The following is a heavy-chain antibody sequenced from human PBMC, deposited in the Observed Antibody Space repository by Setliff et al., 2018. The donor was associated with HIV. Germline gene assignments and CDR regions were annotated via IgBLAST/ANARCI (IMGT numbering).Heavy chain of an antibody. J-gene: IGHJ3*02. CDR3: GTDVPYTGGGALDI. Sequence: GGSLRLSCAASGFTFSNVWMTWVRQAPGKGLEWVGHIKSETYGGTTDYAAPVEGRFTISRDDSKKTLYLQMNSLKSEDTAVYYCGTDVPYTGGGALDIWGQGTMVTVSS. CDR2: IKSETYGGTT. D-gene: IGHD2-2*02. V-gene: IGHV3-15*01. CDR1: GFTFSNVW.